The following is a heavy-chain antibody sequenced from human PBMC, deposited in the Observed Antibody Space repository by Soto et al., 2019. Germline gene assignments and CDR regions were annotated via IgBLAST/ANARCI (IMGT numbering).Heavy chain of an antibody. D-gene: IGHD3-10*02. V-gene: IGHV4-34*01. CDR1: GGSFSGYY. Sequence: PSETLSLTCAVYGGSFSGYYLSWIRQPPGKGLEWIGEINHSGSTNYNPSLKSRVTISVDTSKNQFSLKLSSVTAADTAVYYCARGGFTMLAWGQGTLVTVYS. J-gene: IGHJ5*02. CDR3: ARGGFTMLA. CDR2: INHSGST.